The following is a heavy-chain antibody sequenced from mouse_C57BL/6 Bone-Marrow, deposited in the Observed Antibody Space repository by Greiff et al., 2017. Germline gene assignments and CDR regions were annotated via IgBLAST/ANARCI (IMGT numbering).Heavy chain of an antibody. Sequence: EVQLQQSGAELVKPGASVKLSCKASGYNIKGYYMHWVKQRTEQGLQWIGRIDPENGDTKYAAKFQGKATLTADTSSNTAYMQLSSLTSEDTAVYYCAPLLWFPWFAYWGQGTLVTVSA. D-gene: IGHD2-2*01. CDR1: GYNIKGYY. V-gene: IGHV14-2*01. CDR3: APLLWFPWFAY. J-gene: IGHJ3*01. CDR2: IDPENGDT.